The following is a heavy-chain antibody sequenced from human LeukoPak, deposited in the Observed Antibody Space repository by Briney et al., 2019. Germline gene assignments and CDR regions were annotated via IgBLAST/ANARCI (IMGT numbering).Heavy chain of an antibody. CDR2: ISSSSSTI. J-gene: IGHJ6*02. D-gene: IGHD6-13*01. CDR3: ARDIAAAGSNYYYYYGMDV. V-gene: IGHV3-48*04. CDR1: GFTVSSNY. Sequence: GGSLRLSCAASGFTVSSNYMSWVRQAPGKGLEWVSYISSSSSTIYYADSVKGRFTISRDNAKNSLYLQMNSLRAEDTAVYYCARDIAAAGSNYYYYYGMDVWGQGTTVTVSS.